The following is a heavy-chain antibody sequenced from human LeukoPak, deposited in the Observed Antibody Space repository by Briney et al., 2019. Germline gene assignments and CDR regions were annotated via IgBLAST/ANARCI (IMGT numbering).Heavy chain of an antibody. CDR2: ISYDGSNK. Sequence: PGRSLRLSCAASGFTFSSYAMHWVRQAPGKGLEWVAVISYDGSNKYYADSVKGRFTISRDNSKNTLYLQMNSLRAEDTAVYYCARVAYQLRSKPPIYFDYWGQGTLVTVSS. J-gene: IGHJ4*02. V-gene: IGHV3-30-3*01. D-gene: IGHD2-2*01. CDR3: ARVAYQLRSKPPIYFDY. CDR1: GFTFSSYA.